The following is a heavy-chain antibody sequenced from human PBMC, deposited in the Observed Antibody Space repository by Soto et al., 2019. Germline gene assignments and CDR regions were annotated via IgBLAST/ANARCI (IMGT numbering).Heavy chain of an antibody. D-gene: IGHD6-13*01. Sequence: EMQLVQSGGGLVKPGGSLRLSCVASRFNFSAAWLNWIRQAPGKGLEWVGRIKPKSEGETADYTAPVRGRFTISRDDSQNTLHLQMDSLKTEDSAVYSCATVPYSRGPPWGLGVLVPVSS. J-gene: IGHJ4*02. CDR3: ATVPYSRGPP. CDR2: IKPKSEGETA. CDR1: RFNFSAAW. V-gene: IGHV3-15*07.